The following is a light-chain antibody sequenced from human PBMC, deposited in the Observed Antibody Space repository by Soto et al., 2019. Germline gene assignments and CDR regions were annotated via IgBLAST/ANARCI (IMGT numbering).Light chain of an antibody. J-gene: IGKJ1*01. Sequence: DIQMTQSPSTLSASVGDRVTITCRASQSISSWLAWYQQKPGKAPKLLIYDASSLESGFPSRFSGSGSGTEFTLTISSLQPDDFATYYCQQYNSYSWTFGQGTK. CDR1: QSISSW. V-gene: IGKV1-5*01. CDR2: DAS. CDR3: QQYNSYSWT.